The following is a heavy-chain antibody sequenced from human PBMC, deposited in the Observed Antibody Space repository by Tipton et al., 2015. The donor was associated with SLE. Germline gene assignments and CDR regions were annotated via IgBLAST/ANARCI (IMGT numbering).Heavy chain of an antibody. J-gene: IGHJ4*02. D-gene: IGHD1-7*01. CDR3: ASASWNYGFFDY. Sequence: GSLRLSCAASGFTFSSYAMSWVRQAPGKGLEWVSAITDSGRTTYYADSVKGRFTISRDNSKNTLYLQMNSLRAEDTAVYYWASASWNYGFFDYWGQGTLVTVSS. V-gene: IGHV3-23*01. CDR1: GFTFSSYA. CDR2: ITDSGRTT.